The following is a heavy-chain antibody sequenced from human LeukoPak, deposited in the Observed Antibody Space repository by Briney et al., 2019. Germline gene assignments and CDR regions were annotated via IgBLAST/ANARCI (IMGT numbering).Heavy chain of an antibody. D-gene: IGHD2-15*01. CDR1: GGSFGGYY. V-gene: IGHV4-34*01. Sequence: SETLSLTCAVYGGSFGGYYWSWIRQPPGKGLEWIGEINHSGSTNYNPSLKSRVTISVDTSKNQFSLKLSSVTAADTAVYYCARAPLGYCSGGSCYRYYYYGMDVWGQGTTVTVSS. J-gene: IGHJ6*02. CDR2: INHSGST. CDR3: ARAPLGYCSGGSCYRYYYYGMDV.